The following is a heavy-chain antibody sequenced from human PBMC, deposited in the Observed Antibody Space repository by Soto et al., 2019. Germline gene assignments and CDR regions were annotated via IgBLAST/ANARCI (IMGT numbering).Heavy chain of an antibody. CDR1: GFTFSSYW. CDR3: ARDKHSRSGLWADYYYYGMDV. Sequence: GGSLRLSCAASGFTFSSYWMSWVRQAPGKGLEWVANIKQDGSEKYYVDSVKGRFTISRANAKNSLYLQMNSLRAEDTAVYYCARDKHSRSGLWADYYYYGMDVWGQGTTVTVSS. V-gene: IGHV3-7*05. J-gene: IGHJ6*02. CDR2: IKQDGSEK. D-gene: IGHD3-22*01.